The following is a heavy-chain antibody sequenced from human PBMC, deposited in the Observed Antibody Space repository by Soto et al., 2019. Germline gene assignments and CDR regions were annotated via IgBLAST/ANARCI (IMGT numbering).Heavy chain of an antibody. V-gene: IGHV4-34*01. CDR1: GGSFSGYY. CDR3: ARVSGSSRPYYFDY. CDR2: INHSGST. J-gene: IGHJ4*02. D-gene: IGHD6-6*01. Sequence: SETLSLTCAVYGGSFSGYYWSLIRQPPGKGLEWIGEINHSGSTNYNPSLKSRVTISVDTSKNQFSLKLSSVTAADTAVYYCARVSGSSRPYYFDYWGQGTLVTVSS.